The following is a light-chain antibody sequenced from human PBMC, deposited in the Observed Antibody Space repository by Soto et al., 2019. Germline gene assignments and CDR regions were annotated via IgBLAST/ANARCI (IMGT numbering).Light chain of an antibody. CDR1: QSISSTH. Sequence: EIVLTQSPGTLSLSPGERATLSCRASQSISSTHLVWYQQKPGQAPRLLIYEASNRATGIPARFSGSGSGADFTLTISSLEPEDFALYYCQQHINWPLTFGGGTKVDIK. CDR2: EAS. CDR3: QQHINWPLT. J-gene: IGKJ4*01. V-gene: IGKV3-11*01.